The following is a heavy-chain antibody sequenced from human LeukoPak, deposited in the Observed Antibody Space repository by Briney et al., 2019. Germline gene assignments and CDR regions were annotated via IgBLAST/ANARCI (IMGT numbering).Heavy chain of an antibody. D-gene: IGHD6-13*01. V-gene: IGHV3-23*01. CDR3: AKLAAAGKYYHYGMDV. CDR1: GFTFSSYA. Sequence: GGALRLSCAASGFTFSSYAISGVRQAPGKGLEWVSAISVSGGSTYYADSVKGLFTISRDNSKNALYLQMNSLRAEDTGVYYCAKLAAAGKYYHYGMDVWGQGTTVTVSS. CDR2: ISVSGGST. J-gene: IGHJ6*02.